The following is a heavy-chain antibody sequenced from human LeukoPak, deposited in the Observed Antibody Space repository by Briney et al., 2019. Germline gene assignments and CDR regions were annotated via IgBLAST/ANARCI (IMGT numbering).Heavy chain of an antibody. CDR1: GFTFSSYD. CDR3: ARGSKRFGELIRRGEYYFDY. J-gene: IGHJ4*02. V-gene: IGHV3-30*03. Sequence: GGSLRLSCVVSGFTFSSYDMHWVRQASGKGLEWVAVISNDGSNKKYADSVKGRFTTSRDNSKNTLYVQMNSLRAEDTAVYYCARGSKRFGELIRRGEYYFDYWGQGTLVTVSS. CDR2: ISNDGSNK. D-gene: IGHD3-10*01.